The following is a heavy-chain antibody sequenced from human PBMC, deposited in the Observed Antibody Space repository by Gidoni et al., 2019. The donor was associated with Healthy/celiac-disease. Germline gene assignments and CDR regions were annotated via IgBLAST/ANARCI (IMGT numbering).Heavy chain of an antibody. J-gene: IGHJ4*02. CDR2: IWYDGSNK. CDR1: GFTFSSYG. Sequence: QVQLVESGGGVVQPGRSLRLSCSASGFTFSSYGMHWVRQAPGKGLEWVAVIWYDGSNKYYADSVKGRFTISRDNSKNTLYLQMNSLRAEDTAVYYCARGRDRTNDYGDYYYFDYWGQGTLVTVSS. V-gene: IGHV3-33*01. CDR3: ARGRDRTNDYGDYYYFDY. D-gene: IGHD4-17*01.